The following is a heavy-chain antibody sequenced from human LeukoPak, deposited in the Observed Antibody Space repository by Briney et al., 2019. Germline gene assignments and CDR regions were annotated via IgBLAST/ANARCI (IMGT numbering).Heavy chain of an antibody. CDR2: IYYSGST. V-gene: IGHV4-39*01. CDR3: ARPGNPQTSEDYFDY. J-gene: IGHJ4*02. Sequence: PSETLSLTCTVSGGSISSSSYYWGWIRQPPGKGLEWIGSIYYSGSTYYNPSLKSQVTISVDTSKNQFSLKLSSVTAADTAVYYCARPGNPQTSEDYFDYWGQGTLVTVSS. CDR1: GGSISSSSYY.